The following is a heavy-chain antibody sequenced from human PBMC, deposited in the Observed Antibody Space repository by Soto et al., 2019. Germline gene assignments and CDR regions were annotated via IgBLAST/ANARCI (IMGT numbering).Heavy chain of an antibody. CDR3: AKDPPLGYCSGGSCLPKH. J-gene: IGHJ1*01. CDR1: GFTFDDYT. CDR2: ISWDGGST. Sequence: GGSLRLSCAASGFTFDDYTMHWVRQAPEKGLEWVSLISWDGGSTYYADSVKGRFTISRDNSKNSLYLQMNSLRTEDTALYYCAKDPPLGYCSGGSCLPKHWGQGTMVTVSS. D-gene: IGHD2-15*01. V-gene: IGHV3-43*01.